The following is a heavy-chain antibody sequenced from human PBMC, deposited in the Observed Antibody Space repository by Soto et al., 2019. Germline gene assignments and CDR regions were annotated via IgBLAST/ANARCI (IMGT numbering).Heavy chain of an antibody. V-gene: IGHV3-23*01. D-gene: IGHD2-15*01. CDR3: AKVIVVVMAATRSFDY. Sequence: EVQLLESGGGLVQPGGSLRLSCAVSGFTFSSYGMSWVRQAPGKGLEWVSAISASGGTTSYADSVKGRFTISRENSKNTLYLQMNSVRAEDTATYYCAKVIVVVMAATRSFDYWGQGTLVIVSS. CDR2: ISASGGTT. CDR1: GFTFSSYG. J-gene: IGHJ4*02.